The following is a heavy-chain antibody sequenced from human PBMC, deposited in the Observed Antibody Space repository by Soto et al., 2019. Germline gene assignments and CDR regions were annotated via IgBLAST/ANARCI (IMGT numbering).Heavy chain of an antibody. J-gene: IGHJ6*03. V-gene: IGHV1-46*03. D-gene: IGHD1-20*01. Sequence: ASVKVSCKASGYTFTSYYMHWVRQAPGQGLEWMGIINPSGGSTSYAQKFQGRVTMTRDTSTSTVYMELSSLRSEDTAVYYCVRLGRNNINEPSSSNMDVWGKGPALPVSS. CDR1: GYTFTSYY. CDR2: INPSGGST. CDR3: VRLGRNNINEPSSSNMDV.